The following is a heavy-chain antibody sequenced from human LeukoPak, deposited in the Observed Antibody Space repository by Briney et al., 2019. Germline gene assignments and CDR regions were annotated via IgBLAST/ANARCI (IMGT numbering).Heavy chain of an antibody. CDR2: IWHDGSHK. Sequence: GGSLRLSCAASAFPFSSYGMHWVRQAPGKGLEWVAVIWHDGSHKYYADSVKGRFTISRDNSKNTLYLQMNSLKTEDTAVYYCTTPTGFQHPSGSYYGMDVWGQGTTVTVSS. J-gene: IGHJ6*02. CDR3: TTPTGFQHPSGSYYGMDV. D-gene: IGHD3-9*01. V-gene: IGHV3-33*01. CDR1: AFPFSSYG.